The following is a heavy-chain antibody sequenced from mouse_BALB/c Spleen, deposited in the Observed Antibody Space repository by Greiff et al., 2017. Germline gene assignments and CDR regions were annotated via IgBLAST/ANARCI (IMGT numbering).Heavy chain of an antibody. Sequence: VQLQQPGAELVRPGASVKLSCKASGYSFTGYNMNWVKQSNGKSLEWIGNIDPYYGGTSYNQKFKGKATLTVDKSSSTAYMQLKSLTSEDSAVYYCARSGDGYPWFAYWGQGTLVTVSA. J-gene: IGHJ3*01. CDR1: GYSFTGYN. D-gene: IGHD2-3*01. CDR2: IDPYYGGT. V-gene: IGHV1S135*01. CDR3: ARSGDGYPWFAY.